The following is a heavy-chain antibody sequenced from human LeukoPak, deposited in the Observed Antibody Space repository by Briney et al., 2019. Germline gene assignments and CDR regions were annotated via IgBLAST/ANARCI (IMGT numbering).Heavy chain of an antibody. CDR2: IYYSGST. V-gene: IGHV4-59*01. CDR3: ARVRIAVANYYFDY. J-gene: IGHJ4*02. CDR1: GGSISSYY. D-gene: IGHD6-19*01. Sequence: SETLTLTCTVSGGSISSYYWSWIRQPPGKGLECIGYIYYSGSTNYNPSLKSRVTISVDTSKNQFSLKLSSVTAADTAVYYCARVRIAVANYYFDYWGQGTLVTVSS.